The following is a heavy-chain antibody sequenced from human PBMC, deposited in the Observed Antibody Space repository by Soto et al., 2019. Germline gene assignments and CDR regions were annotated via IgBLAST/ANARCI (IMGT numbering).Heavy chain of an antibody. V-gene: IGHV3-33*01. D-gene: IGHD4-17*01. CDR1: GFTFSSYG. J-gene: IGHJ6*02. CDR2: ICYNGSNK. Sequence: GGSLRLSCVVSGFTFSSYGMHWVRQAPGKGPEWVEVICYNGSNKYYGDSVKGRFTISRDNSKNTLYLQMNSLRAEDTAVYYCARDFSEPSLRGYYFGMDXWGQGTTLTVS. CDR3: ARDFSEPSLRGYYFGMDX.